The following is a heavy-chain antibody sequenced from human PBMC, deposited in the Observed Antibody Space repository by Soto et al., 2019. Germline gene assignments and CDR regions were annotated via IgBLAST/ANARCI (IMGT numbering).Heavy chain of an antibody. D-gene: IGHD5-18*01. V-gene: IGHV1-18*01. Sequence: ASVKVSCKASGYTFTSYGISWVRQAPGQGLEWMGWISAYNGNTNYAQKLQGRVTMTTDTSTSTAYMGLRSLRSDDTAVYYCARDGSDPVYSYGYNYYYGMDVWGQGTTVTVSS. CDR1: GYTFTSYG. CDR3: ARDGSDPVYSYGYNYYYGMDV. J-gene: IGHJ6*02. CDR2: ISAYNGNT.